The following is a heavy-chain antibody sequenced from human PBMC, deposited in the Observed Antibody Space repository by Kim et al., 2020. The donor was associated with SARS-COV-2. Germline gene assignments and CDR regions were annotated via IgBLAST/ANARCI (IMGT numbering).Heavy chain of an antibody. Sequence: GESLKISCKGSGYSFSSHWIGWVRQMPGRGLEWMGVISPADSDTRYNPSFQGQVTFSVDKSISTAHLQWASLKASDTAVYYCARYSSVTPSFAYWGQGTLVTVSS. CDR2: ISPADSDT. CDR3: ARYSSVTPSFAY. V-gene: IGHV5-51*01. CDR1: GYSFSSHW. D-gene: IGHD3-22*01. J-gene: IGHJ4*02.